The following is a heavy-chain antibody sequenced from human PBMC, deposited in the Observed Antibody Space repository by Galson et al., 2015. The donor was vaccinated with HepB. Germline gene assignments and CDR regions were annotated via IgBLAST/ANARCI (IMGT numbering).Heavy chain of an antibody. V-gene: IGHV3-21*01. J-gene: IGHJ4*02. CDR1: GFTFSSYS. D-gene: IGHD5-18*01. Sequence: SLRLSCAASGFTFSSYSMNWVRQAPGKGLEWVSSISSSSSYIYYADSVKGRFTISRDNAKNSLYLQMNSLRAEDTAVYYCARVGTAMVTHIDYWGQGTLVTVSS. CDR3: ARVGTAMVTHIDY. CDR2: ISSSSSYI.